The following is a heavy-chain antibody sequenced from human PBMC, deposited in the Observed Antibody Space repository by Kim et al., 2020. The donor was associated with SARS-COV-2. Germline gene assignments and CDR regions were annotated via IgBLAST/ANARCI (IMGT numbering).Heavy chain of an antibody. J-gene: IGHJ4*02. V-gene: IGHV1-69*01. Sequence: FQGRVTITADESTSTAYMELSSLRSEDTAVYYCARSLCGGGDCYSYFDYWGQGTLVTVSS. CDR3: ARSLCGGGDCYSYFDY. D-gene: IGHD2-21*02.